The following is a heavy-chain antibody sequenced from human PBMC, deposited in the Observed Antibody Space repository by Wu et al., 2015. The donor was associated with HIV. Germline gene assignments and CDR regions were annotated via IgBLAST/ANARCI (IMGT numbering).Heavy chain of an antibody. J-gene: IGHJ4*02. D-gene: IGHD2-21*01. V-gene: IGHV1-69*11. CDR2: IIPNHGGA. CDR3: AAGIQSGGANY. CDR1: GDTFSRSG. Sequence: QVQLVQSGAEVKKPGSSVKVSCKASGDTFSRSGISWMRQAPGKGFEWMGRIIPNHGGANYAEKFEGRVTITADEATNTAYMDLSRLRSEDTAVYYCAAGIQSGGANYWGQGNPSHRLL.